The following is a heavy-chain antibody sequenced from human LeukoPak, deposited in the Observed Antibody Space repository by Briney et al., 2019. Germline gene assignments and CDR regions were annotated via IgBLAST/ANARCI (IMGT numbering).Heavy chain of an antibody. CDR2: MNPNSGNT. Sequence: ASVKVSCKASGYTFTSYDINWVRQATGQGLEWMGWMNPNSGNTGYAQKFQGRVTITRNTSISTAYMELSSLRSEDTAVYYCARVVSYCSSTSCYTDYYYYYMDVWGKGTTVTVSS. CDR3: ARVVSYCSSTSCYTDYYYYYMDV. D-gene: IGHD2-2*02. V-gene: IGHV1-8*03. CDR1: GYTFTSYD. J-gene: IGHJ6*03.